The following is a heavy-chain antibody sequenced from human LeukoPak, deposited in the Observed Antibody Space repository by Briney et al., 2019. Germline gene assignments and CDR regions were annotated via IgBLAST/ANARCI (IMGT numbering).Heavy chain of an antibody. CDR3: AREARYCSSTSCYRANTHFDY. V-gene: IGHV1-24*01. D-gene: IGHD2-2*01. CDR1: GYTLTELS. Sequence: ASVKVSCKVSGYTLTELSMHWVRQAPGKGLEWMGGFDPEDGETIYAQKFQGRVTMTEDTSTDTAYMELSSLRPEDTAVYYCAREARYCSSTSCYRANTHFDYWGQGTLVTVSS. CDR2: FDPEDGET. J-gene: IGHJ4*02.